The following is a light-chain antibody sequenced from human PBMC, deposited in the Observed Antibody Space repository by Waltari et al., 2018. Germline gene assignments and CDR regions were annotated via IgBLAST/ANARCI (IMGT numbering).Light chain of an antibody. V-gene: IGKV1-17*01. CDR3: LQHDTYPLT. CDR2: SSK. CDR1: QRIASY. Sequence: DIQMTQSPSSLSASVGDTVTITCRASQRIASYVNWFQQKPGKSPTHLIFSSKTLQSGVPSRFRVGVSGTDFTLTISGLQPEDFATYYCLQHDTYPLTFGGGTEVEFK. J-gene: IGKJ4*01.